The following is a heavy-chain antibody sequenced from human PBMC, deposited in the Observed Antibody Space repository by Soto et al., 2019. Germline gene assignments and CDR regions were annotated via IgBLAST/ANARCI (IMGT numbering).Heavy chain of an antibody. Sequence: SETLSLTCTVSGGSISSSSYYWGWIRQPPGKGLEWIGSIYYSGSTYYNPSLESRVTISVDTSKNQFSLKLSSVTAADTAVYYCARQIMITFGGVIVRGFDPWGQGTLVTVSS. CDR2: IYYSGST. V-gene: IGHV4-39*01. J-gene: IGHJ5*02. CDR1: GGSISSSSYY. D-gene: IGHD3-16*02. CDR3: ARQIMITFGGVIVRGFDP.